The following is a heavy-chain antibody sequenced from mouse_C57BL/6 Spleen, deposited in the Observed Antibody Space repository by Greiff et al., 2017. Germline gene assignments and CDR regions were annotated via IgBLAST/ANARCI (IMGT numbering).Heavy chain of an antibody. J-gene: IGHJ2*01. CDR1: GYTFTSYW. CDR3: ARGGITTVVAHFDY. D-gene: IGHD1-1*01. Sequence: QVQLQQPGAELVRPGSSVKLSCKASGYTFTSYWMHWVKQRPIQGLEWIGNIDPSDSETHYNQKFKDKATLAVDTSSSTAYMQLSSLTSEDSAVYYCARGGITTVVAHFDYWGQGTTLTVSS. CDR2: IDPSDSET. V-gene: IGHV1-52*01.